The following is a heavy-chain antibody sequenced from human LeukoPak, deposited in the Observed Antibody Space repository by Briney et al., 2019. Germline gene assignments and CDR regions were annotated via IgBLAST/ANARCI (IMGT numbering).Heavy chain of an antibody. Sequence: GGSLRLSCAASGFTFSSYWMHWVRQAPGKGLVWVSRINSDGSSTSYADSVKGRFTITRDNAKNTLHLQMNSLRAEDTAVYYCARDGGDGYNWFDPWGQGTLVTVYS. D-gene: IGHD5-24*01. V-gene: IGHV3-74*01. J-gene: IGHJ5*02. CDR3: ARDGGDGYNWFDP. CDR1: GFTFSSYW. CDR2: INSDGSST.